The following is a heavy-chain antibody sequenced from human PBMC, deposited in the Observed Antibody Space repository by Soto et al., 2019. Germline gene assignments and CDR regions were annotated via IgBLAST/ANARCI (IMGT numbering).Heavy chain of an antibody. V-gene: IGHV4-59*01. Sequence: SETLSLTCTVSGDSIKNYFWSWVRQPPGKGLEWIGHFYHSGTTNYSPALKSRVTISIDQSKNQFSLRLNSVTAADTAVYFCARNSVYYTTGARALFDFSAQG. D-gene: IGHD3-3*01. CDR1: GDSIKNYF. CDR3: ARNSVYYTTGARALFDF. CDR2: FYHSGTT. J-gene: IGHJ4*02.